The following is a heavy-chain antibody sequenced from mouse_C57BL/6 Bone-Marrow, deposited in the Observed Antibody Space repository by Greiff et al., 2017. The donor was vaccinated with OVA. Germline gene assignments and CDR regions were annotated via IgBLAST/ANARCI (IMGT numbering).Heavy chain of an antibody. Sequence: QVQLQQPWAELVKPGASVKLSCTASGYTFTSYWMPWVQQRPGQGLEWIGMIHPNSGSTNYNETFKSKSTLSVDKSSSTAYRKLSSQTSEDSAVYDCARQRDYWGQGTTRTVSA. J-gene: IGHJ2*01. CDR1: GYTFTSYW. CDR2: IHPNSGST. CDR3: ARQRDY. V-gene: IGHV1-64*01.